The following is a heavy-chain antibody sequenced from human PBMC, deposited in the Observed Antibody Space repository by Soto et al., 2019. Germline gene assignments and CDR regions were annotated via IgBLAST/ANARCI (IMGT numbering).Heavy chain of an antibody. J-gene: IGHJ6*01. Sequence: PGGSLRLSWAASGFTFSDHYMDWVRQAPGKGLEWVARSRNRVNSHTTEYAASVKGRFTISRDESKSSLYLQMNSLKIEDTAVYYCTRGLLGGAPSYTFHGMDVWGQGTTVTVSS. CDR1: GFTFSDHY. D-gene: IGHD1-26*01. CDR3: TRGLLGGAPSYTFHGMDV. CDR2: SRNRVNSHTT. V-gene: IGHV3-72*01.